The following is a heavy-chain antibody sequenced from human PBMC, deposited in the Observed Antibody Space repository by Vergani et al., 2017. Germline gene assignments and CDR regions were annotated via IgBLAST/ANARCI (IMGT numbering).Heavy chain of an antibody. J-gene: IGHJ4*02. D-gene: IGHD6-19*01. Sequence: QVQLQQWGAGLLKPSETLSLTCTVSGGSISSYYWSWIRQPPGKGLEWIGYIYYSGSTNYNPSLKSRVTISVDTSKNQFSLKLSSVTAADTAVYYCARGRYSRGWTQRTFDYWGQGTLVTVSS. V-gene: IGHV4-59*01. CDR2: IYYSGST. CDR3: ARGRYSRGWTQRTFDY. CDR1: GGSISSYY.